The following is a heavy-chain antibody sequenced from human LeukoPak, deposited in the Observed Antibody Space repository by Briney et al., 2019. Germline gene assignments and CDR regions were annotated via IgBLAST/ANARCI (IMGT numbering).Heavy chain of an antibody. CDR1: GYTFTSYY. CDR2: INPNSGGT. CDR3: ARAYYYDSSGYSFDY. J-gene: IGHJ4*02. Sequence: ASVKVSCKASGYTFTSYYMHWVRQAPGQGLEWMGWINPNSGGTNYAQKFQGRVTMTRDTSISTAYMELSRLRSDDTAVYYCARAYYYDSSGYSFDYWGQGTLVTVSS. D-gene: IGHD3-22*01. V-gene: IGHV1-2*02.